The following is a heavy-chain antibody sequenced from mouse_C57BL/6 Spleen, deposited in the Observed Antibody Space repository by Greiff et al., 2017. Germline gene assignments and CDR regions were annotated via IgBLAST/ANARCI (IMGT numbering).Heavy chain of an antibody. J-gene: IGHJ4*01. Sequence: QVQLQQSGAELAKPGASVKLSCKASGYTFTSYWMHWVNQRPGQGLEWIGYITPSSGYTKYNQKFKDKATLTADKSSSTAYMQLSSLTYEDSAVYYCARDDYDVGYYAMDYWGQGTSVTVSS. V-gene: IGHV1-7*01. CDR1: GYTFTSYW. D-gene: IGHD2-4*01. CDR2: ITPSSGYT. CDR3: ARDDYDVGYYAMDY.